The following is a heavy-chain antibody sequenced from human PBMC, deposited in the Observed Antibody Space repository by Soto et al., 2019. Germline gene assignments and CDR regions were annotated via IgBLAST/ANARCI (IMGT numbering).Heavy chain of an antibody. V-gene: IGHV3-30*18. CDR1: GFTFSNYA. J-gene: IGHJ4*02. CDR3: AKDGGPVYCNSPGCSAKHFDY. D-gene: IGHD2-2*01. CDR2: ISYDGDNE. Sequence: QVQLVESGGGVVQPGRSLRLSCAASGFTFSNYAIHWVRQAPGKGLELLAIISYDGDNEYYADSVRGRFTISRDNSKNTLYLQTNNLRHEDTAVYYCAKDGGPVYCNSPGCSAKHFDYWGQGTLVTVSS.